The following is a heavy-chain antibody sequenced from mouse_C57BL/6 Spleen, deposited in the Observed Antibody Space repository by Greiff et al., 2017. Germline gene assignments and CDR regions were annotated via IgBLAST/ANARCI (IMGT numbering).Heavy chain of an antibody. J-gene: IGHJ2*01. CDR2: INYDGSST. CDR3: ARCGDYASFFDY. D-gene: IGHD2-13*01. V-gene: IGHV5-16*01. CDR1: GFTFSDYY. Sequence: EVHLVESEGGLVQPGSSMKLSCTASGFTFSDYYMAWVRQVPEKGLEWVANINYDGSSTYYLDSLKSRFIISRDNAKNILYLQMSSLKSEDTATYYCARCGDYASFFDYWGQGTTLTVSS.